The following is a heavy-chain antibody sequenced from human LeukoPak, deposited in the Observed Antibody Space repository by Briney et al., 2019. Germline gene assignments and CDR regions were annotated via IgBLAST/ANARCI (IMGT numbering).Heavy chain of an antibody. CDR1: GYTVTRYY. CDR2: INPNSGGT. V-gene: IGHV1-2*02. Sequence: ASVKVSCKPSGYTVTRYYINRVRQAPGQGLEWMGWINPNSGGTNYAQRFQGRVTVTRDTPISTAYMELSRLRSDDTAFYYCARYDSTVNWFDPWGQGTLVTVSS. D-gene: IGHD3-22*01. J-gene: IGHJ5*02. CDR3: ARYDSTVNWFDP.